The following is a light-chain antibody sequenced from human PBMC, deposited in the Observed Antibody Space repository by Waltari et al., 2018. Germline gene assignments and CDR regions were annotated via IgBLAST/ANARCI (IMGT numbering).Light chain of an antibody. CDR1: QSVSSY. CDR2: DAS. Sequence: PGERATLSCRASQSVSSYLAWYQQNPGQAPRLLIYDASTRATGIPARFSGSGSGTDFTLTISSLEPEDFAVYYCQQRINWRISFGQGTRLEMK. J-gene: IGKJ5*01. V-gene: IGKV3-11*01. CDR3: QQRINWRIS.